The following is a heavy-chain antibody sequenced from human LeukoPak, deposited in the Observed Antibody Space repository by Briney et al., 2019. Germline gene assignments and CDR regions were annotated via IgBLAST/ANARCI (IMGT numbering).Heavy chain of an antibody. D-gene: IGHD1-26*01. V-gene: IGHV1-2*02. CDR2: INPNSGGT. Sequence: RASVKVSCKASGYTFTGYYMHWVRQAPGQGLEWMGWINPNSGGTNYAQKFQGRVTMTRDTSITTAFIELSRLTSDDTAVYYCVRDHASSYDYWGQGTLVTVSS. CDR3: VRDHASSYDY. CDR1: GYTFTGYY. J-gene: IGHJ4*02.